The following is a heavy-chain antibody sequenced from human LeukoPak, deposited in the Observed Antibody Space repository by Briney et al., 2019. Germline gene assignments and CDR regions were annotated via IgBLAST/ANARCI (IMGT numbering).Heavy chain of an antibody. D-gene: IGHD1-26*01. CDR3: ARESGSYARPFDY. V-gene: IGHV3-74*01. CDR2: IDSDGSST. Sequence: GGSLRLSCAASGFTFSSYWMHWVRQAPGKGLVWVSRIDSDGSSTIYADSVKGRFTISRDNAKNTLYLQMNSLTAEDTAVYYCARESGSYARPFDYWGQGALATVSS. CDR1: GFTFSSYW. J-gene: IGHJ4*02.